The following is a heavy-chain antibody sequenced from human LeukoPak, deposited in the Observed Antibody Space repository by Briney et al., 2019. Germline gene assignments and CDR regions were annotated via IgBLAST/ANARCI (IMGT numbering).Heavy chain of an antibody. V-gene: IGHV3-7*01. CDR3: ARDFAFGDGYPVV. CDR1: GFTFSSYW. CDR2: IKQDGSEK. J-gene: IGHJ6*04. D-gene: IGHD5-24*01. Sequence: GGSLRLSCAASGFTFSSYWMSWVRQAPGKGLEWVANIKQDGSEKYYVDSVKGRFTISRDNAKNSLYLQMNSLRAEDTAVYYCARDFAFGDGYPVVWGKGTTVTVSS.